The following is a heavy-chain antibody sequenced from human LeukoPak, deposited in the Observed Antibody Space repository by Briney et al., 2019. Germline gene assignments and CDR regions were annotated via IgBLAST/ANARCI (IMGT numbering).Heavy chain of an antibody. CDR1: GGSFGGYY. J-gene: IGHJ4*02. CDR3: ARHGGGDY. D-gene: IGHD3-16*01. V-gene: IGHV4-39*01. Sequence: SETLSLTCAVYGGSFGGYYWGWIRQPPGKGLEWIGSIYYSGSTYYNPSLKSRVTISVDTSKNQFSLKLSSVTAADTAVYYCARHGGGDYWGQGTLVTVSS. CDR2: IYYSGST.